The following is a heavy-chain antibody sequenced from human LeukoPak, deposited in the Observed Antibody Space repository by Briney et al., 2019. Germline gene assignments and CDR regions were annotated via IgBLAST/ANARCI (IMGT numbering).Heavy chain of an antibody. CDR1: GGSISSGSYY. D-gene: IGHD5-18*01. V-gene: IGHV4-61*02. CDR3: ARGSDTAMVIYYYYYMDV. J-gene: IGHJ6*03. CDR2: IYTSGST. Sequence: PSETLSLTCTVSGGSISSGSYYWSWIRQPAGKGLELIGRIYTSGSTNYNPSLKSRVTISVDTSKNQFSLKLSSVTAADTAVYYCARGSDTAMVIYYYYYMDVWGKGTTVTVSS.